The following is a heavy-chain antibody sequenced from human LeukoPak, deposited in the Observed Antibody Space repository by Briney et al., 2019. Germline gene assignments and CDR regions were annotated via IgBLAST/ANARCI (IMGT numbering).Heavy chain of an antibody. CDR2: ISAYNGNT. V-gene: IGHV1-18*01. CDR3: VRGSAETAKAPIFY. D-gene: IGHD5-18*01. J-gene: IGHJ4*02. Sequence: ASVKVSCKASGYTFTSYGFTWVRQAPGQGLEWMGWISAYNGNTNYAQKLQGRVTVTTDTSTTTAYMELRSLRSDDTAVYYCVRGSAETAKAPIFYWGQGTLVTVSS. CDR1: GYTFTSYG.